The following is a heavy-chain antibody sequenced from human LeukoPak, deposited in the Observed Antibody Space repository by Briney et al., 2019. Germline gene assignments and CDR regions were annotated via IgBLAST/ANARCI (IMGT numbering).Heavy chain of an antibody. CDR1: TFTVSSTF. CDR2: IYTGGGT. V-gene: IGHV3-66*01. Sequence: GGSLRLSCVASTFTVSSTFMSWVRQAPGKGLEWVSTIYTGGGTEYADSVKGRFTISRESFKNTLCLQMNSLRDEDTAVYYCARGPPFDPWGQGTLVTVSS. J-gene: IGHJ5*02. CDR3: ARGPPFDP.